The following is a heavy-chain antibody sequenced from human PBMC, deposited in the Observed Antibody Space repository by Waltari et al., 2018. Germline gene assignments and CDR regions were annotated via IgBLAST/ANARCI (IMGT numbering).Heavy chain of an antibody. D-gene: IGHD4-4*01. V-gene: IGHV4-38-2*01. CDR2: IYHSGSN. Sequence: QVQLQESGPGLVKPSETLSLPCAVSGYSISSGYSWGWIRQPPGKGLEWIGNIYHSGSNYYNPSLQSRVTISVDTSKNQFSLNLRFVTAADTAFYYCARGSMTTVTDWFDPWGQGTLVTVSS. CDR3: ARGSMTTVTDWFDP. J-gene: IGHJ5*02. CDR1: GYSISSGYS.